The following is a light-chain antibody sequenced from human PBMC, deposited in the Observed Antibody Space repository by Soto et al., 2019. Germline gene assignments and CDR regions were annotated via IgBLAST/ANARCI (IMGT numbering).Light chain of an antibody. CDR1: SNDVGDYDY. CDR2: DVN. Sequence: QSALTQPRSVSGSPGQSVTISCTGTSNDVGDYDYVSWYQQYPGKAPKLIIHDVNKRPSGVPDRFSGSKSGNTASLTISALQAEDEADYYCCSYAGGYTFVFGTGTKLTVL. CDR3: CSYAGGYTFV. V-gene: IGLV2-11*01. J-gene: IGLJ1*01.